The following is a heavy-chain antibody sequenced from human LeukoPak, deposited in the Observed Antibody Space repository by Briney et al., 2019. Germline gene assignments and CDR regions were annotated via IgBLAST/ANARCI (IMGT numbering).Heavy chain of an antibody. J-gene: IGHJ4*02. CDR2: ISYDGSNK. CDR1: GFTFSSYG. CDR3: GKDRYSGSYSYYFDY. D-gene: IGHD1-26*01. V-gene: IGHV3-30*18. Sequence: GGSLRLSCAASGFTFSSYGMHWVRQAPGKGLEWVAVISYDGSNKYYADSVKGRFTISRDNSKNTLYLQMNSLRAEDTAVYYCGKDRYSGSYSYYFDYWGQGTLVTVSS.